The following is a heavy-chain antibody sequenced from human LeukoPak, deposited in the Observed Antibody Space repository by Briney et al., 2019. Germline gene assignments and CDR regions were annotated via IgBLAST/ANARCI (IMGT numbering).Heavy chain of an antibody. J-gene: IGHJ6*02. CDR1: GFTFSDYY. Sequence: GGSLRLSCAASGFTFSDYYMSWIRQAPGKGLEWVSYISSSGSTIYYADSVKGRFTTSRDNAKNSLYLQMNSLRAEDTAVYYCARDSGAKSSTYGMDVWGQGTTVTVSS. CDR3: ARDSGAKSSTYGMDV. V-gene: IGHV3-11*01. D-gene: IGHD2-2*01. CDR2: ISSSGSTI.